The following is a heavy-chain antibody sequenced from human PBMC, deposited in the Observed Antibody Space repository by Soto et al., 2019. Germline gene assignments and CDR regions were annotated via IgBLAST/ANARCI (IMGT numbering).Heavy chain of an antibody. J-gene: IGHJ4*02. V-gene: IGHV1-2*02. D-gene: IGHD5-18*01. Sequence: ASVKVSCKASGYTFTGYYRHWVRQAPGQGLEWMGWINPNSGGTNYAQKFQGRVTMTRDTSISTAYMELSRLRSDDTAVYYCAREAEDTAMVNCGQGTLLPVSS. CDR3: AREAEDTAMVN. CDR2: INPNSGGT. CDR1: GYTFTGYY.